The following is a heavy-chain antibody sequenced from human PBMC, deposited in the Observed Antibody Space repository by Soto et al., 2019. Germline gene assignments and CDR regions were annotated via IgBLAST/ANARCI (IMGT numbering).Heavy chain of an antibody. CDR2: IWYDGSNK. Sequence: QVQLVESGGGVVQPGRSLRLSCAASGFTFSSYGMHWVRQAPGKGLEWVAVIWYDGSNKYYADSVKGRFTISRDNSKNTLYLQKNSLRAEDTAVYYCARDFPSDWTMDYWGQGTLVTVSS. CDR3: ARDFPSDWTMDY. D-gene: IGHD3-9*01. CDR1: GFTFSSYG. V-gene: IGHV3-33*01. J-gene: IGHJ4*02.